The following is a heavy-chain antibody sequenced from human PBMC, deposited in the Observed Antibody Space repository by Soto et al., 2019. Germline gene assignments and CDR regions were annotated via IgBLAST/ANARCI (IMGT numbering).Heavy chain of an antibody. J-gene: IGHJ6*02. CDR2: IYYSGST. CDR3: ARDQGQYYDFWSGAEKYGLDV. D-gene: IGHD3-3*01. CDR1: GGSISSCDYY. V-gene: IGHV4-30-4*01. Sequence: SETLSLTCTVSGGSISSCDYYRSWIRQPPVKGLEWIGYIYYSGSTYYNPSLKSRVTISVDTSKNQFSLKLSSVTAADTAVYYCARDQGQYYDFWSGAEKYGLDVWGQGTTVNVSS.